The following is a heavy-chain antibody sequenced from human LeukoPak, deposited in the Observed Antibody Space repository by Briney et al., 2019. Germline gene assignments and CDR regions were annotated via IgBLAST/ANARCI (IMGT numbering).Heavy chain of an antibody. CDR1: EGSLCVYS. D-gene: IGHD3-16*01. CDR3: ARGRDYIWGMSGY. CDR2: ITHSGSA. J-gene: IGHJ4*02. V-gene: IGHV4-34*01. Sequence: PSESLSLTCAVYEGSLCVYSYGWVCDSPRKGGGWGGGITHSGSANYNPPFTSRVTVSQYTPNKHVSLKMTSLTAADTAVYFCARGRDYIWGMSGYWGQGTQVIVSS.